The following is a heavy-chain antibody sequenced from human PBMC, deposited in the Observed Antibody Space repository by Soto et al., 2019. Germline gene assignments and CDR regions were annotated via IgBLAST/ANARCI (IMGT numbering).Heavy chain of an antibody. CDR2: ISSSSSTI. CDR1: GFTFSSYS. D-gene: IGHD6-13*01. J-gene: IGHJ6*03. Sequence: EVQLVESGGGLVQPGGSLRLSCAASGFTFSSYSMNWARQAPGKGLEWVSYISSSSSTIYYADSVKGRFTISRDNAKNSLYLQMNSLRAEDTAVYYCVWESSRTDYYYYMDVWGKGTTVTVSS. CDR3: VWESSRTDYYYYMDV. V-gene: IGHV3-48*01.